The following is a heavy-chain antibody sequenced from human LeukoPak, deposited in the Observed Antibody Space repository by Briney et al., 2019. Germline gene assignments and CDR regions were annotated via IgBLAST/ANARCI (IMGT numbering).Heavy chain of an antibody. V-gene: IGHV3-23*01. CDR1: GFTFSSYA. Sequence: AGYLRLYCAASGFTFSSYAMSWVRQAQGKGLEWVSAISGSGGSTHYADSVKGRFTISRDNSKNTLYLQMNSLRAEDTAVYYCATPTTLRHFDYWGQGTLVTVSS. CDR2: ISGSGGST. CDR3: ATPTTLRHFDY. J-gene: IGHJ4*02. D-gene: IGHD1-1*01.